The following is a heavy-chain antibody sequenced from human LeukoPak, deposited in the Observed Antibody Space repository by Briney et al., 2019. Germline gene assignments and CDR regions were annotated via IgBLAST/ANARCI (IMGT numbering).Heavy chain of an antibody. CDR1: GYTFTGYY. J-gene: IGHJ6*03. CDR2: INPNSGGT. CDR3: ARALTMGGATNYYYYYMDV. Sequence: ASVKVSCKASGYTFTGYYMHWVRQAPGQGLEWMGWINPNSGGTNYAQKFQGRVTMTRDTSISTAYMELSRLRSDDTAVYYCARALTMGGATNYYYYYMDVWGKGTTVTISS. V-gene: IGHV1-2*02. D-gene: IGHD1-26*01.